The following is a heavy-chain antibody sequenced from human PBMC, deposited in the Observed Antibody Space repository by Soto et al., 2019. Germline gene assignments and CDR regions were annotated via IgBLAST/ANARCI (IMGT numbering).Heavy chain of an antibody. CDR2: IGGSGSST. CDR3: AKGKSNSGWLLDS. J-gene: IGHJ4*02. CDR1: GFTFSTTV. V-gene: IGHV3-23*01. Sequence: GGSLRLSCAASGFTFSTTVMSWVRQAPGKGLEWVSGIGGSGSSTYHADSVKGRFTISRDNSKNTLYLQMKSLRAEDTAIYYCAKGKSNSGWLLDSWGQGTLVTVSS. D-gene: IGHD6-19*01.